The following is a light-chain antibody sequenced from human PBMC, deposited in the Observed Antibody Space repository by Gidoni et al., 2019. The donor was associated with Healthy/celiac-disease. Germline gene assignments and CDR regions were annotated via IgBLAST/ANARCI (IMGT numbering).Light chain of an antibody. CDR2: AAS. V-gene: IGKV1-8*01. CDR1: QGISRY. Sequence: IRITQSPSSCSASTGDRVTITCRASQGISRYLAWYQQKPGKAPKLLIYAASTLQSGVPSRFRGSGSGTDFTLTISCLQSEDFATYYCQQYYSYPTFGQGTRLEIK. J-gene: IGKJ5*01. CDR3: QQYYSYPT.